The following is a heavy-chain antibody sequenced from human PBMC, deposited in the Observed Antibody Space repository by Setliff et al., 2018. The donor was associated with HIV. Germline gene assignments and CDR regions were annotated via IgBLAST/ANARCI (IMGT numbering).Heavy chain of an antibody. CDR1: GGSLSGSY. J-gene: IGHJ4*02. CDR3: AKVGSWGGRGYFDS. V-gene: IGHV4-34*01. D-gene: IGHD2-15*01. CDR2: TNPSGST. Sequence: ETLPLTCAVYGGSLSGSYLSWIRQTPGKGLEWIGETNPSGSTSYNPSLKSRVTISVDTSRIHFYVNLTSLTAADTAVYYCAKVGSWGGRGYFDSWGQGISVTVSS.